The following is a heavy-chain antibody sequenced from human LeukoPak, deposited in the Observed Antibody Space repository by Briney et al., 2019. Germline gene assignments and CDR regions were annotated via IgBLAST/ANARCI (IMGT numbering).Heavy chain of an antibody. D-gene: IGHD3-9*01. CDR2: IYSSGGVT. J-gene: IGHJ6*02. V-gene: IGHV4-4*07. Sequence: SETLSLTCTVSGDSINNYYWSWIRQPAGMAWECFGRIYSSGGVTNYSPSLKSRLTMSVVASKNQFSLKVTSVTAADTAVYYCARNALLSDSDYGMDVWGQGTTVTVSS. CDR1: GDSINNYY. CDR3: ARNALLSDSDYGMDV.